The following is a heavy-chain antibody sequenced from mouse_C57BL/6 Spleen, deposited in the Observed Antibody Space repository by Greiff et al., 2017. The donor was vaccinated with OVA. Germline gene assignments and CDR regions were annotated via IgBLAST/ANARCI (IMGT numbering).Heavy chain of an antibody. D-gene: IGHD4-1*01. V-gene: IGHV5-17*01. J-gene: IGHJ2*01. Sequence: EVQVVESGGGLVKPGGSLKLSCAASGFTFSDYGMHWVRQAPEKGLEWVAYISSGSSTLYYADTVKGRFTISRDNAKNTLFLQMTSLRSEDTAMYDCARTGTGGGIDYGGQGTTRTVSS. CDR3: ARTGTGGGIDY. CDR2: ISSGSSTL. CDR1: GFTFSDYG.